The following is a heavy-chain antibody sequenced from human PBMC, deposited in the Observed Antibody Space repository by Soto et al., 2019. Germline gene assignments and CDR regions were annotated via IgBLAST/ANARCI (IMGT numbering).Heavy chain of an antibody. CDR2: ISYDGSNK. CDR3: AKEVGATISEYFQH. J-gene: IGHJ1*01. CDR1: GFTFSSYG. Sequence: QAQLVESGGGVVQPGRSLRLSCAASGFTFSSYGMHWVRQAPGKGLEWVAVISYDGSNKYYADSVKGRFTISRDNSKNTLYLQMYSLRAEDTAVYYCAKEVGATISEYFQHWGQGTLVTVSS. D-gene: IGHD1-26*01. V-gene: IGHV3-30*18.